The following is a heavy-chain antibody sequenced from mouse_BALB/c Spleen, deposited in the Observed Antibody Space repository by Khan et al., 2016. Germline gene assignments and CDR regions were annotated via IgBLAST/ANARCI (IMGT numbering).Heavy chain of an antibody. Sequence: EVKLLESGGGLVQPGGSLKLSCAASGFAFSRYWMSWVRQAPGQGLEWIGEINPDSSTINYTPSLKDKFIISRDNAKNTLYLQMSKVRSEDTALSYSASTFTYFDVWGPGTTVTVSS. CDR3: ASTFTYFDV. CDR2: INPDSSTI. CDR1: GFAFSRYW. V-gene: IGHV4-1*02. J-gene: IGHJ1*01.